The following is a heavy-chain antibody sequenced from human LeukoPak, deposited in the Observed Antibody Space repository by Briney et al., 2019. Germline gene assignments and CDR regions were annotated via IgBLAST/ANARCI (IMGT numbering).Heavy chain of an antibody. D-gene: IGHD3-22*01. J-gene: IGHJ5*02. CDR2: IYYSGST. CDR3: ARPAHTYYYDSSGYHHGWFDP. CDR1: GGSISSSSYY. V-gene: IGHV4-39*01. Sequence: PSETLSLTCTVSGGSISSSSYYWGWIRQPPGKGLEWIGSIYYSGSTYYNPSLKSRVTISVDTSKNQFSLKLSSVTAADTAVYYCARPAHTYYYDSSGYHHGWFDPWGQGTLVTVSS.